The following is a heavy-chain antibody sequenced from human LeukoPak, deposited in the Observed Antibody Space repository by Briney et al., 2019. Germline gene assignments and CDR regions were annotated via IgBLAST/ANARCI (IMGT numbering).Heavy chain of an antibody. D-gene: IGHD5-18*01. Sequence: PSETLSLTCAVYGGSFSGYYWSWIRQPPGKGLEWIGEINHSGSTNYNPFLKSRVTISVDTSKNQFSLKLSSVTAADTAVYYCAGGYSYGSPDYWGQGTLVTVSS. CDR1: GGSFSGYY. CDR2: INHSGST. CDR3: AGGYSYGSPDY. J-gene: IGHJ4*02. V-gene: IGHV4-34*01.